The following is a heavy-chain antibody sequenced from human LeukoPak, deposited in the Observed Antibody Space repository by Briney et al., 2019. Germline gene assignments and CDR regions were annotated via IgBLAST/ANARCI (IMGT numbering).Heavy chain of an antibody. D-gene: IGHD2-2*01. CDR3: ARSSVPAAYNWFDP. V-gene: IGHV4-39*01. Sequence: PSETLSLTCTVSGGSISSSYYWGWIRQPPGKGLEWIGSIYYSGNTYYSPSLKSRVTISVDTSKNQFSLKLSSVTAADTAVYYCARSSVPAAYNWFDPWGRGTLVTVSS. J-gene: IGHJ5*02. CDR1: GGSISSSYY. CDR2: IYYSGNT.